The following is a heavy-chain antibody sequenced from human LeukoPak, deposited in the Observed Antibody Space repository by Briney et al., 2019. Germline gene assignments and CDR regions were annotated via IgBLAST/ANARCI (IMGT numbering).Heavy chain of an antibody. CDR3: AREEWWFDS. V-gene: IGHV3-7*01. CDR2: IKYDGSEK. Sequence: GGSLRLSCAASGFTLSSYWMSWVRQAPRTGREWVANIKYDGSEKQYVDSVKGRFTISRDNAEDSLYLQMNGPRADDTAVYYCAREEWWFDSWGQGTLVTVSS. CDR1: GFTLSSYW. D-gene: IGHD2-8*01. J-gene: IGHJ5*01.